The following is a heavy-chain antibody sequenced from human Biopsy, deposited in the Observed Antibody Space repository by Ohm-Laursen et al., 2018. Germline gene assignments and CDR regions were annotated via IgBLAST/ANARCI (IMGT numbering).Heavy chain of an antibody. CDR1: GAAINIAYY. D-gene: IGHD6-13*01. J-gene: IGHJ3*01. CDR3: VRVRGITPPGAFDF. V-gene: IGHV4-38-2*01. Sequence: PSETLSFTCAVSGAAINIAYYWGWIRQPPGKGLEWIGIIYQTGNSYYNPSLKSRLTISGDASTREFFLNLTSVTAADTAIYYCVRVRGITPPGAFDFWGQGTKVAVSS. CDR2: IYQTGNS.